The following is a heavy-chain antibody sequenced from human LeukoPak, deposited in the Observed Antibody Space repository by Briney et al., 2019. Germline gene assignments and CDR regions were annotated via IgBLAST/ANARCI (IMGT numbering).Heavy chain of an antibody. CDR1: GYSISSGYY. V-gene: IGHV4-38-2*02. CDR2: SYHSWST. J-gene: IGHJ4*02. CDR3: AKGPMPRGFDS. Sequence: PSETLSLTCTVSGYSISSGYYWGWIRQPPVKGLEWIGRSYHSWSTYYNPSLKSGVTISVDTSKNQLSLKLSSVTAADTAVYYCAKGPMPRGFDSWGQGTLVTVSS. D-gene: IGHD3-10*01.